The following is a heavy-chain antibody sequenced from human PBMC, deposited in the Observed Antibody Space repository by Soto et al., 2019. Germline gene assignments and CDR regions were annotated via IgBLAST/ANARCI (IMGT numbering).Heavy chain of an antibody. CDR1: GYTFTSYD. Sequence: ASVKVSCKASGYTFTSYDINWVRQATGQGLEWMGGMNPNSGNTGYEQKFQGRVTMTRNTSISTVYMELSSLRSEDTAVYYCARVRPAIEKAFDYWGQGTLVTVSS. D-gene: IGHD2-21*01. V-gene: IGHV1-8*01. CDR2: MNPNSGNT. J-gene: IGHJ4*02. CDR3: ARVRPAIEKAFDY.